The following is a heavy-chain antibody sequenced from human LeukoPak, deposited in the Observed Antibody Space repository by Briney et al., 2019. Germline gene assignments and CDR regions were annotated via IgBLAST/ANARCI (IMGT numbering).Heavy chain of an antibody. J-gene: IGHJ4*02. CDR3: RTKREMATITAKDY. D-gene: IGHD5-24*01. CDR2: IRYDGSNK. CDR1: GFTFSSYG. Sequence: GGSLRLSCAASGFTFSSYGMHWVRQAPGKGLEWVAFIRYDGSNKYYADSVKGRFTISRDNSKNTPYLQMNSLRAEDTAVYYCRTKREMATITAKDYWGQGTLVTVSS. V-gene: IGHV3-30*02.